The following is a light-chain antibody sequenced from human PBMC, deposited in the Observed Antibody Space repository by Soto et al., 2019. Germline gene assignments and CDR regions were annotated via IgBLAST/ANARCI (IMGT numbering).Light chain of an antibody. J-gene: IGLJ7*01. CDR1: SDYSSYK. V-gene: IGLV9-49*01. CDR2: VGTGGNVG. CDR3: GADHGTGSNFVSV. Sequence: QSVLTQPPSASASLGASVTLTCTLSSDYSSYKVDWYQQRPGKGPRFVMRVGTGGNVGSKGDGIPDRFSVLGSGLSRYLTIKSIQEEDESDYHCGADHGTGSNFVSVFGGGTQLTVL.